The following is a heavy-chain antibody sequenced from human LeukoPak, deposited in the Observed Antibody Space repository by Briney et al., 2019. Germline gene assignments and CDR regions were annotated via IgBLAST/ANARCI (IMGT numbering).Heavy chain of an antibody. V-gene: IGHV3-23*01. CDR1: GFTFSSYA. J-gene: IGHJ4*02. CDR2: ISGSGGST. D-gene: IGHD3-10*01. Sequence: GGSLRLSCAASGFTFSSYAMSWVRQAPGKGLEWVSAISGSGGSTYYADSVKGRFTISRDNSKNTLYLQMNSLRAEDTAVYYCASSYYGSGSYYYLDYWGQGTLVTVSS. CDR3: ASSYYGSGSYYYLDY.